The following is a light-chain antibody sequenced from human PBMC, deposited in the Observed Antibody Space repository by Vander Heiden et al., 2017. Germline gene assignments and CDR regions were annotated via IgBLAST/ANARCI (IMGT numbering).Light chain of an antibody. CDR2: DAS. Sequence: DIQMTQSPSTLSASVGDRVTITCRASQSISSWLAWYQQKPGKAPKLLIYDASGLESGVPSRFSGSGSGTEFTLTISSLQPDDFATYYCQQYNSYSLTFGGGTKVEIK. V-gene: IGKV1-5*01. CDR3: QQYNSYSLT. J-gene: IGKJ4*01. CDR1: QSISSW.